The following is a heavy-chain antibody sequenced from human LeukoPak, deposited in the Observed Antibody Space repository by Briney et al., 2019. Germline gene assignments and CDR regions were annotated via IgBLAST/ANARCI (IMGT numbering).Heavy chain of an antibody. V-gene: IGHV3-23*01. J-gene: IGHJ4*02. D-gene: IGHD2-15*01. CDR2: ISGSGGST. CDR3: AKTLGYCSGGSCYSGVIDY. CDR1: GFTFINAW. Sequence: SGGSLRLSCAASGFTFINAWMAWVRQAPGKGLEWVSAISGSGGSTYYADSMKGRFTISRDNSKNTLYLQMNSLRAEDTAVYYCAKTLGYCSGGSCYSGVIDYWGQGTLVTVSS.